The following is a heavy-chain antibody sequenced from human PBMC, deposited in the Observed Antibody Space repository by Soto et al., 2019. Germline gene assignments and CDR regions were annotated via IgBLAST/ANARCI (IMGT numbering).Heavy chain of an antibody. V-gene: IGHV3-53*01. CDR1: GFTFSSYS. Sequence: GGSLRLSCAASGFTFSSYSMNWVRQAPGKGLEWVSVIYAGGSTYYADSVKGRFTIPRDDSKNTLYLQMNSLRAEDTAVYYCATLRGYTYASDYWGQGTLVTVSS. J-gene: IGHJ4*02. D-gene: IGHD5-18*01. CDR3: ATLRGYTYASDY. CDR2: IYAGGST.